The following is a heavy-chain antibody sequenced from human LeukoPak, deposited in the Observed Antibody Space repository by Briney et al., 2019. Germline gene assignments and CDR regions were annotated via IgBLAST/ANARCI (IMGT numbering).Heavy chain of an antibody. Sequence: SGTLSLTCGVSGGSISNTNWWSWVHQPPGQGLEWIGEISLTGLTHYNPSLESRVTVSLDKSKNQLSPNLTSVTAADTAVYYCSRENGAFSPFGYWGQGTLVTVLS. J-gene: IGHJ4*02. D-gene: IGHD2/OR15-2a*01. V-gene: IGHV4-4*02. CDR2: ISLTGLT. CDR1: GGSISNTNW. CDR3: SRENGAFSPFGY.